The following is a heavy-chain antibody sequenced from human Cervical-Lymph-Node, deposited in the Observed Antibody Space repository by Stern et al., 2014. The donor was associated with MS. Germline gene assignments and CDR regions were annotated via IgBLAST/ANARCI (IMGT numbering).Heavy chain of an antibody. V-gene: IGHV3-21*01. J-gene: IGHJ6*02. D-gene: IGHD2-8*01. CDR1: GFRFSNYD. Sequence: EVQLGESGGGLVKPGGSLRLSCEAAGFRFSNYDMNWVRQGPGKGLEWLSVLSRTSSYIYYADSVKGRFTVSRDNAKNSLFLQIDSLRVEDTAVYYCARDGYGTNADYYGFDVWGQGTTVTVSS. CDR3: ARDGYGTNADYYGFDV. CDR2: LSRTSSYI.